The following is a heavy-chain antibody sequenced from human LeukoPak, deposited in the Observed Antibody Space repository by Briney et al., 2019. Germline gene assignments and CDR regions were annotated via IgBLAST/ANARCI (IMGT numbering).Heavy chain of an antibody. CDR2: INHSGST. D-gene: IGHD3-22*01. V-gene: IGHV4-34*01. Sequence: PSETLSLTCAVYGGSFSGYYWSWIRQPPGKGLEWIGEINHSGSTNYNPSLKSRVTISVDTSKNQFSLKLSSVTAADTAVYYCARAFTMIVTLWYFDYWGQGTLVTVSS. CDR1: GGSFSGYY. CDR3: ARAFTMIVTLWYFDY. J-gene: IGHJ4*02.